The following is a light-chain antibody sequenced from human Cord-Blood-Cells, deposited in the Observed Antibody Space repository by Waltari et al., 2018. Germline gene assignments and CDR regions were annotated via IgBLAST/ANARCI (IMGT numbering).Light chain of an antibody. CDR2: GAS. J-gene: IGKJ1*01. CDR1: QGVSCN. CDR3: QQYNNWPTWT. Sequence: EIVMTQSPAPLSVSPGETAPLSCSASQGVSCNLAWSQQKPGQAPRRLIYGASTRATGIPARFSGSGSGTEFTLTISSLQSEDFAVYYCQQYNNWPTWTFGQGTKVEIK. V-gene: IGKV3-15*01.